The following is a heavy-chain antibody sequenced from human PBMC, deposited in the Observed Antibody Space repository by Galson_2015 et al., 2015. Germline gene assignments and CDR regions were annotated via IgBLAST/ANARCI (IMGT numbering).Heavy chain of an antibody. V-gene: IGHV1-3*04. CDR2: IHTGNGNT. Sequence: SVKVSCKASGYTSTTYAMHWVRQAPGQGLEWMGWIHTGNGNTNYSQKLQGRVTIARDTSTSTVYMELSSLRSEDTAMYYCASVTCTSTTGYFGVGVMDVWGQGTTVTVSS. CDR1: GYTSTTYA. D-gene: IGHD3-3*01. J-gene: IGHJ6*02. CDR3: ASVTCTSTTGYFGVGVMDV.